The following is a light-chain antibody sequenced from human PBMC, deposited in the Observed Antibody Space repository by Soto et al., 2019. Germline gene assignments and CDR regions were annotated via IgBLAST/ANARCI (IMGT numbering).Light chain of an antibody. Sequence: DIELTKSPSPLSLSNGDRAPXXCLARQSVSSYLAWHQQKPGQAPRLLIYDASNRATGIPARLSGSGSGTDFTLTISSLEPEDFAVYYCQQRSNGPPITFGQGTRLEIK. V-gene: IGKV3-11*01. J-gene: IGKJ5*01. CDR1: QSVSSY. CDR3: QQRSNGPPIT. CDR2: DAS.